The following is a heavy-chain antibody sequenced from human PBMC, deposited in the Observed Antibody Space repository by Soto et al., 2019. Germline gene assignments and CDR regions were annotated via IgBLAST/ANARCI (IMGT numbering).Heavy chain of an antibody. CDR1: GGSLTNYG. J-gene: IGHJ6*02. CDR2: IIPVFGTA. CDR3: ARGYAPKLGVTNYYGMDV. Sequence: QVQLVQSGAEVKKPGSSVKVSCKASGGSLTNYGVSWVRQAPGQGLEWMGGIIPVFGTANYAQKFQGRVTIAADESKSTVFMDVRSRRSEDTAVYYCARGYAPKLGVTNYYGMDVWGQGTTVTVSS. V-gene: IGHV1-69*12. D-gene: IGHD3-10*01.